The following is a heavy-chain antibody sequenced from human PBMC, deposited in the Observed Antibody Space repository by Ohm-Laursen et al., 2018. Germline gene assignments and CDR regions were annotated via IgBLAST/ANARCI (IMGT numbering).Heavy chain of an antibody. CDR2: IYTSGST. CDR3: ARDRAHRAYYYYGMDV. D-gene: IGHD4/OR15-4a*01. V-gene: IGHV4-4*07. CDR1: GGSFSGYY. J-gene: IGHJ6*02. Sequence: GTLSLTCAVYGGSFSGYYWSWIRQPAGKGLEWIGRIYTSGSTNYNPSLKSRVTMSVDTSKNQFSLKLSSVTAADTAVYYCARDRAHRAYYYYGMDVWGQGTTVTVSS.